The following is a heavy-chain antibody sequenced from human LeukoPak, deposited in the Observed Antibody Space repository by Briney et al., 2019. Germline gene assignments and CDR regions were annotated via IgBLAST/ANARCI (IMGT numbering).Heavy chain of an antibody. D-gene: IGHD6-6*01. CDR3: AKDMGSSAYQGMDV. Sequence: GRSLRLSCAASGFTFNDYGMHWVQQVPGKGLEWVSGISWNGGTIGYADSVKGRFTISRDNVKNSLYLQMSSLRPDDTALYYCAKDMGSSAYQGMDVWGQGTTVTVSS. J-gene: IGHJ6*02. CDR2: ISWNGGTI. CDR1: GFTFNDYG. V-gene: IGHV3-9*01.